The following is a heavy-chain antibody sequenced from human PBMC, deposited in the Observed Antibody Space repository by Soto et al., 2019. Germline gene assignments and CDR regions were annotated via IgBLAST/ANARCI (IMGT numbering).Heavy chain of an antibody. D-gene: IGHD2-21*01. V-gene: IGHV1-18*01. J-gene: IGHJ4*02. CDR1: GYTFTNFG. CDR3: TRGGPPIGS. Sequence: QVQLVQSGAEVKKPGASVKVSCKASGYTFTNFGISWVRQAPGQGLEWMGWISAYNGNTNYAQNFQGRVTMTTDTSTTSAYMALRTLRAADPAVYSCTRGGPPIGSRGQGAVVTVSS. CDR2: ISAYNGNT.